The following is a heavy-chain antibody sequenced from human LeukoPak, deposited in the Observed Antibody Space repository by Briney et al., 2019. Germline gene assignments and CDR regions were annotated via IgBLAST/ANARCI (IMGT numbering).Heavy chain of an antibody. CDR1: GYTFTSYG. V-gene: IGHV1-18*01. CDR2: ISAYNGNT. J-gene: IGHJ4*02. CDR3: ARTVSCSSTSCYLSDY. Sequence: GASVKVSCKASGYTFTSYGISWVRQAPGQRLEWMGWISAYNGNTNYAQKLQGRVTMTTDTSTSTAYMELRSLRSDDTAVYYCARTVSCSSTSCYLSDYWGQGTLVTVSS. D-gene: IGHD2-2*01.